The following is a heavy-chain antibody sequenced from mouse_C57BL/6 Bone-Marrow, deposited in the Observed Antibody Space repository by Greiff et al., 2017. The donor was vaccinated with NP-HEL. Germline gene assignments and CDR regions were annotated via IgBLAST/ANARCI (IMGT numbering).Heavy chain of an antibody. CDR3: ARWLYDGYYGGCAY. V-gene: IGHV1-22*01. Sequence: VQLQQSGPELVKPGASVKMSCKASGYTFTDYNMHWVKQSHGKSLEWIGYINPNNGGTSYNQKFKGKATLTVNKSSSTAYMELRSLTSEDSAVYYCARWLYDGYYGGCAYGGQGTLVTVSA. CDR1: GYTFTDYN. J-gene: IGHJ3*01. D-gene: IGHD2-3*01. CDR2: INPNNGGT.